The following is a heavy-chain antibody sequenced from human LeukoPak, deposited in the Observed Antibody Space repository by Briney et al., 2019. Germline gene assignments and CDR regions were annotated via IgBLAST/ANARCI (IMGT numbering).Heavy chain of an antibody. V-gene: IGHV1-8*01. CDR3: ARSPLYDFWSGYYSEGVDY. D-gene: IGHD3-3*01. CDR1: GYTFTSYD. J-gene: IGHJ4*02. Sequence: GASVKVSCKASGYTFTSYDINWVRQATGQGLEWMGWMNPNSGNTGYAQKFQGGVTMTRNTSISTAYMELSSLRSEDTAVYYCARSPLYDFWSGYYSEGVDYWGQGTLVTVPS. CDR2: MNPNSGNT.